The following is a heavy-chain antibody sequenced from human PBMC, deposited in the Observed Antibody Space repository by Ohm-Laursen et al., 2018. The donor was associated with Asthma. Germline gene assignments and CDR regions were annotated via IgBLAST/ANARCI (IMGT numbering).Heavy chain of an antibody. CDR1: GGSISSSSYY. CDR3: ARQEAGGAFDI. J-gene: IGHJ3*02. D-gene: IGHD6-13*01. Sequence: SDTLSLTCTVSGGSISSSSYYWGWIRQPPGKGLEWIGSIYYSGSTYYNPSLKSRVTISVDTSKNQFSLKLSSVTAADTAVYYCARQEAGGAFDIWGQGTMVTVSS. V-gene: IGHV4-39*01. CDR2: IYYSGST.